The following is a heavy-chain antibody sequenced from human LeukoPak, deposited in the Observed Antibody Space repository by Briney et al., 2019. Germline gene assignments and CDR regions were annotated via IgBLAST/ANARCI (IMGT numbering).Heavy chain of an antibody. Sequence: RPGGSLRLSCAASGFTFSSYWMSWVRQAPGKGLEWVANIKQDGSEKYYVDSVKGRFTISRDNAKNSLYLQMNSLRAEDTAVYYCARGRRDGYNYGEYYFDYWGQGTLVTVSS. CDR1: GFTFSSYW. V-gene: IGHV3-7*03. CDR3: ARGRRDGYNYGEYYFDY. J-gene: IGHJ4*02. D-gene: IGHD5-24*01. CDR2: IKQDGSEK.